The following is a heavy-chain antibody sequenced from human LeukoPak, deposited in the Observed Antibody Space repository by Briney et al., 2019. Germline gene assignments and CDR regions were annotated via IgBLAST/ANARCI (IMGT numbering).Heavy chain of an antibody. Sequence: SETLSLTCTVSGGSISSYYWSWMRQPPGKGLEWIGYIYYSGTTNYNPSLKSRVTMSVDTSKREISLKLTSVTAADTAVYYCARGRYGTISRGWFDPWGQGTLVTVSS. CDR1: GGSISSYY. CDR2: IYYSGTT. CDR3: ARGRYGTISRGWFDP. J-gene: IGHJ5*02. D-gene: IGHD1-14*01. V-gene: IGHV4-59*01.